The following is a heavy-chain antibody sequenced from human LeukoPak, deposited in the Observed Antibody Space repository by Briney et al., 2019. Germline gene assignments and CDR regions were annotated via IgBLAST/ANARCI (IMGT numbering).Heavy chain of an antibody. V-gene: IGHV3-30*18. CDR1: GITFNSYG. D-gene: IGHD1-7*01. CDR3: AKGLNWNYLGAFDI. J-gene: IGHJ3*02. Sequence: GGSLRLSCAASGITFNSYGMHWVRQAPGKGLEWVAVISYDGSNKYYADSVKGRFTISRDNSKNTLSLQMDSLRTEDTALYYCAKGLNWNYLGAFDIWGQGTIVTVSS. CDR2: ISYDGSNK.